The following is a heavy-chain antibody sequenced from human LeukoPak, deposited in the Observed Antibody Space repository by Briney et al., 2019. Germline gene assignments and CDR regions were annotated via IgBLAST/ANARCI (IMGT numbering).Heavy chain of an antibody. Sequence: PGGSLRLSCAASGFTFSTYNVNWVRQAPGKGLEWVAVISYDGSNQYYADSVKGRFTISRDNSKNTLYLQMNSLRAEDTAVYYCAKDKGGGYGNDGFDIWGRGTMVTVSS. V-gene: IGHV3-30*18. CDR1: GFTFSTYN. CDR3: AKDKGGGYGNDGFDI. J-gene: IGHJ3*02. D-gene: IGHD3-16*01. CDR2: ISYDGSNQ.